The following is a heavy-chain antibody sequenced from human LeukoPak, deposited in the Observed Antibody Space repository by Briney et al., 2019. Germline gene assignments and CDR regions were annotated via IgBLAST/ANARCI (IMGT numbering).Heavy chain of an antibody. V-gene: IGHV3-30*03. CDR3: ARDSTGYGYEEWS. J-gene: IGHJ5*02. D-gene: IGHD5-18*01. Sequence: GGSLRLSCAASGFTFSNYVMHWVRQAPGKGLEWVAFISYDGSYKYYADSVKGRFTISRDNSKNTLYLQMNSLRAEDTAVYYCARDSTGYGYEEWSWGQGTLVTVSS. CDR1: GFTFSNYV. CDR2: ISYDGSYK.